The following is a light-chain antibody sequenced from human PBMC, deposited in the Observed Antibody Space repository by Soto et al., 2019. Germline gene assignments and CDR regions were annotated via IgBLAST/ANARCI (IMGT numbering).Light chain of an antibody. CDR3: QQYYSTPIT. V-gene: IGKV4-1*01. CDR1: QTVFYSSNNKNY. J-gene: IGKJ5*01. Sequence: DIVMTQSPDSLAVSLGERATINCKSSQTVFYSSNNKNYLAWYQQKPGQPPKLLIYWASTRESGVPDRFSGSGSGTDFTLTSSSLQAEEVAVYYCQQYYSTPITFGQGTRLEIK. CDR2: WAS.